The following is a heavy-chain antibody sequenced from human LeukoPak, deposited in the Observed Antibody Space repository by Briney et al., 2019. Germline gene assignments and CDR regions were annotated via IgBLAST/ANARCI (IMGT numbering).Heavy chain of an antibody. Sequence: SETLSLTCTVSGGSINSANYYWGWLRQPPGKGLEWIGSIYYSETTYDNPSLKSRVTISVDTSKNQFSLKLSSVTAADTAVYYCARDGGYDYAAFDIWGPGTMVTVSS. CDR1: GGSINSANYY. CDR2: IYYSETT. J-gene: IGHJ3*02. V-gene: IGHV4-39*07. CDR3: ARDGGYDYAAFDI. D-gene: IGHD5-12*01.